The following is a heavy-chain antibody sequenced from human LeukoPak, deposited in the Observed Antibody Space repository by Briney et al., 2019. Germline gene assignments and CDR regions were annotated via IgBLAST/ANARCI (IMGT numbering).Heavy chain of an antibody. J-gene: IGHJ4*02. Sequence: GGSLRLSCAASGFTFSNYAMSWVRQAPGKGLDWVSAISGSGGSTYYADSVKVRFTISRDNSKNTLYLQMHSLRAEDTAVYYCAKDFTANYDFWSGYPHWGQGTLVTVSS. CDR2: ISGSGGST. CDR3: AKDFTANYDFWSGYPH. V-gene: IGHV3-23*01. D-gene: IGHD3-3*01. CDR1: GFTFSNYA.